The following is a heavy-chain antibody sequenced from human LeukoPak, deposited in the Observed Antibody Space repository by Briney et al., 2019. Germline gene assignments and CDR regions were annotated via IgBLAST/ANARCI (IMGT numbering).Heavy chain of an antibody. J-gene: IGHJ4*02. D-gene: IGHD6-13*01. CDR3: ARERQRIGAAENFDY. CDR1: GYTFTSYY. Sequence: GASVKVSCKASGYTFTSYYIHWVRQARGQGLEWMGRINPGRGSTTYAQKFQGRVTMTRDTSTSTVYMELSSLRSEDTAVYYCARERQRIGAAENFDYWGQGTLVTVSS. V-gene: IGHV1-46*01. CDR2: INPGRGST.